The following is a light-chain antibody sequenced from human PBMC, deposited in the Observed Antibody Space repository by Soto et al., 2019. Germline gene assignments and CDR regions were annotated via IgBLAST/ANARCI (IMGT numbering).Light chain of an antibody. J-gene: IGKJ1*01. Sequence: EILMTQSPATLSVSPGERATLSCRASQRVSSSLAWYQQKPGQAPRPLIYGASTRATGIPARFSGSGSGTEFTLTISSLQSEDFAFYYCQQYNNWPRTFGQETKVAIK. CDR2: GAS. CDR3: QQYNNWPRT. CDR1: QRVSSS. V-gene: IGKV3-15*01.